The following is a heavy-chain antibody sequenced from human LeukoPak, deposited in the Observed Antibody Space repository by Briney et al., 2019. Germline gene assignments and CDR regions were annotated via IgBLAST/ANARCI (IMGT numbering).Heavy chain of an antibody. CDR3: AKAWGWLQSDAFDI. Sequence: GGSLRLSCAASGFTFDDYAMHWVWQAPGKGLEWVSGISWNSGSIGYADSVKGRFTISRDNAKNSLYLQMNSLRAEDTALYYCAKAWGWLQSDAFDIWGQGTMVTVSS. D-gene: IGHD5-24*01. J-gene: IGHJ3*02. CDR2: ISWNSGSI. V-gene: IGHV3-9*01. CDR1: GFTFDDYA.